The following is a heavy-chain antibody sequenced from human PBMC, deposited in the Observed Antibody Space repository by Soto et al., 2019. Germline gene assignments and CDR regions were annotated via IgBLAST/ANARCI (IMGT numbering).Heavy chain of an antibody. CDR3: ARGSSLATVTRRPFGFDP. V-gene: IGHV3-48*03. Sequence: GGSLRLSCAASGFTFSSYEMNWVRQAPGKGLEWVSYISSSGSTIYYADSVKGRLTISRDNAKNSLYLQMNSLRAEDTAVYYCARGSSLATVTRRPFGFDPWGQGTLVTVSS. D-gene: IGHD4-17*01. J-gene: IGHJ5*02. CDR1: GFTFSSYE. CDR2: ISSSGSTI.